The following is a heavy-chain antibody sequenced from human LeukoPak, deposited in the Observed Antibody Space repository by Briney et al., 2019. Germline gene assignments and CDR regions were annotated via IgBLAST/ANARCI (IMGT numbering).Heavy chain of an antibody. J-gene: IGHJ6*02. D-gene: IGHD2-15*01. V-gene: IGHV4-34*01. CDR2: INHSGGT. CDR3: ALRGHCSGGSCFFDYFYGMDV. Sequence: SETLSLTCAVYGGSLSDYFWSWIRQPPGKGLEWIGEINHSGGTIYNPSLKSRVSISVDTSKSQFSLRLSSVTAADTALYYCALRGHCSGGSCFFDYFYGMDVWGQGTTVTVSS. CDR1: GGSLSDYF.